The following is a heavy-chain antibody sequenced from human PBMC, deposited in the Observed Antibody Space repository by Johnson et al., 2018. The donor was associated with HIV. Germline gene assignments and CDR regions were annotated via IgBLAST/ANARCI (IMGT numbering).Heavy chain of an antibody. J-gene: IGHJ3*02. CDR1: GFTFSNYD. CDR3: ARGGSHITIVGVDINMGAFDI. D-gene: IGHD3-3*01. Sequence: VQLVESGGGVVQPGGSLRVSCAASGFTFSNYDMYWVRQATGKGLEWVSGIGTAGDTYYADSLKGRFTISREDAKNSLYLQMNSLRAGDTAVYYCARGGSHITIVGVDINMGAFDIWGQGTMVTVSS. V-gene: IGHV3-13*01. CDR2: IGTAGDT.